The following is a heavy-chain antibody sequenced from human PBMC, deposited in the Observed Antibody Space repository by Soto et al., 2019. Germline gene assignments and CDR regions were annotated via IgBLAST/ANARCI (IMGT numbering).Heavy chain of an antibody. CDR1: GFTFSSYG. J-gene: IGHJ4*02. Sequence: ESGGGVVQPGRSLRLSCAASGFTFSSYGMHWVRQAPGKGLEWVAVISYDGSNKYYADSVKGRFTISRDNSKNTLYLQMNSLRAEDTAVYYCAKDPGFNWGQGTLVTVSS. D-gene: IGHD3-3*01. CDR3: AKDPGFN. V-gene: IGHV3-30*18. CDR2: ISYDGSNK.